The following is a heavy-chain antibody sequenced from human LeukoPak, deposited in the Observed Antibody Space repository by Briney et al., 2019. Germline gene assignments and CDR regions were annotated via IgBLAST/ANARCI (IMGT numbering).Heavy chain of an antibody. Sequence: VDSINISCKGSGYTFTSYCISWVSQMPGKGLEWMRRIDPSDSYTNYSPSFQGHVTISADKSISTAYLQWSSLKASDTAMYYCARHEDCSSTSCFEFDYWGQGTLVTVSS. J-gene: IGHJ4*02. CDR3: ARHEDCSSTSCFEFDY. CDR2: IDPSDSYT. D-gene: IGHD2-2*01. CDR1: GYTFTSYC. V-gene: IGHV5-10-1*01.